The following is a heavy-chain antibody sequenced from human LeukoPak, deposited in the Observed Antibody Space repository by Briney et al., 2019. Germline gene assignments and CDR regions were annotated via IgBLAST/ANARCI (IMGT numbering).Heavy chain of an antibody. CDR2: ISPNNGDT. D-gene: IGHD3-10*01. J-gene: IGHJ4*02. Sequence: ASVKVSCKPSGYTFSDSYIHWVRQAPGVGLQWMGWISPNNGDTNYAEDFQGRVTMTRDTSIRTAYMELTRLTLNDTAVYYCVRSLIGASAYWGRGTLATVSS. CDR1: GYTFSDSY. CDR3: VRSLIGASAY. V-gene: IGHV1-2*02.